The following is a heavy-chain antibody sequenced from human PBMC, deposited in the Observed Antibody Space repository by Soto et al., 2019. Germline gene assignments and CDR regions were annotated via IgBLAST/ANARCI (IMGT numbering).Heavy chain of an antibody. CDR2: IKPSGDLT. CDR1: GFNFSFYW. J-gene: IGHJ5*02. V-gene: IGHV1-2*06. Sequence: QVQLVQSGAEVKKPGASVKVSCKASGFNFSFYWMHWVRQAPGQGLEWLARIKPSGDLTIYAQNAQGRIPGSRDTSTTTASIELNTLMFDDAAVYYCARENSNTLRGVPFWWFDPWGQGTRVTVSS. CDR3: ARENSNTLRGVPFWWFDP. D-gene: IGHD3-16*01.